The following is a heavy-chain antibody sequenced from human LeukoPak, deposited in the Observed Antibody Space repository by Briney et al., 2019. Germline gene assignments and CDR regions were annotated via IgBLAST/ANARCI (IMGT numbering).Heavy chain of an antibody. J-gene: IGHJ4*02. Sequence: SETLSLTCTVSGGSISRSSYYWGWIRQPPGKGLEWIGSIYYSGSTYYNPSLKSRVTISVDTSKNQFSLKLSSVTAADTAVYYCARAIPYSGIYIWYFDSWGQGTLVTVSS. CDR3: ARAIPYSGIYIWYFDS. V-gene: IGHV4-39*07. D-gene: IGHD1-26*01. CDR1: GGSISRSSYY. CDR2: IYYSGST.